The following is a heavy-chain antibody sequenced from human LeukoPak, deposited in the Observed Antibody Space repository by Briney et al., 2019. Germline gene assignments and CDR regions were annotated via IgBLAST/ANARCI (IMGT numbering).Heavy chain of an antibody. CDR2: IKEDGSEE. V-gene: IGHV3-7*01. CDR1: GFPFNTYW. CDR3: TPEVWELQGASDI. D-gene: IGHD1-26*01. Sequence: GGSLRLSCAASGFPFNTYWMSWVRQAPGKGLEWVANIKEDGSEEHYVDSVKGRFTISRYNAKNSLYLQMNSLTAADTALYYCTPEVWELQGASDIWGQGTMVTVSS. J-gene: IGHJ3*02.